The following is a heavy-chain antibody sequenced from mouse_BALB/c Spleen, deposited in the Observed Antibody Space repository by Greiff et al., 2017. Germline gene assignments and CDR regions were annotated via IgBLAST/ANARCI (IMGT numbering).Heavy chain of an antibody. CDR1: GFTFSSFG. J-gene: IGHJ1*01. D-gene: IGHD2-2*01. CDR2: ISSGSSTI. CDR3: ARDYYGYDGYWYFDV. V-gene: IGHV5-17*02. Sequence: DVQLQESGGGLVQPGGSRKLSCAASGFTFSSFGMHWVRQAPEKGLEWVAYISSGSSTIYYADTVKGRFTISRDNPKNTLFLQMTSLRSEDTAMYYCARDYYGYDGYWYFDVWGAGTTVTVSS.